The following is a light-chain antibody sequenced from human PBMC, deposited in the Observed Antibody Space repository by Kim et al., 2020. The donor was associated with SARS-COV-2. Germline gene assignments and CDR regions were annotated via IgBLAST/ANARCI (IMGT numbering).Light chain of an antibody. J-gene: IGLJ3*02. Sequence: NFMLTQPHSVSESPGKTVTISCTGSSGNVANNFVQWYQQRPGSAPTTVIFEDSQRPSGVPDRFSGSIDRSSNSASLTISGLKAEDEAEYFCQSYESNIWGLGGGTQLAV. CDR3: QSYESNIWG. V-gene: IGLV6-57*02. CDR2: EDS. CDR1: SGNVANNF.